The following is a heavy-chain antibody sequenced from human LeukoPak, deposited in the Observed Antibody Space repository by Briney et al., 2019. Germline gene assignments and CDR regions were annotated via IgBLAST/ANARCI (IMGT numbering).Heavy chain of an antibody. V-gene: IGHV3-53*01. Sequence: GGSLRLSCTVSGFTVSSNSMSWVRRAPGRGLEWVSFIFSSTHYSDSVKGRFTISRDNSKNTLYLQMNSLRAEDTAVYYCARRAGAYSHPYDYWGQGTLVTVSS. CDR2: IFSST. CDR3: ARRAGAYSHPYDY. CDR1: GFTVSSNS. D-gene: IGHD4/OR15-4a*01. J-gene: IGHJ4*02.